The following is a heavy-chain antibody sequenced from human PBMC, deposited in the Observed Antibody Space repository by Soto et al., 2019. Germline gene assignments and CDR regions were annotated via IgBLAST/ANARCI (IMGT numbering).Heavy chain of an antibody. V-gene: IGHV3-21*06. J-gene: IGHJ4*02. CDR2: ISSTTNYI. CDR3: ARESEDLTSNFDY. Sequence: WGSLRLACASSGFTFTRYSMNWVRQAPGKGLEWVSSISSTTNYIYYGDSMKGRFTISRDNAKNSLYLEMNSLRAEDTAVYYCARESEDLTSNFDYWGQGTLVTVSS. CDR1: GFTFTRYS.